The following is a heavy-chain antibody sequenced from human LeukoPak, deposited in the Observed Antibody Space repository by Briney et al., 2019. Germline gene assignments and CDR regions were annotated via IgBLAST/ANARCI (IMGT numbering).Heavy chain of an antibody. CDR2: IYHSGST. Sequence: SETLSLTCAVSGGSISSGGYSWSWIRQPPGKGLEWIGYIYHSGSTYYNPSLKSRVTISVDRSKNQFSLKLSSVTAADTAVYYCARGNYYDSNGYVDYWGQGTLVTVSS. J-gene: IGHJ4*02. CDR3: ARGNYYDSNGYVDY. V-gene: IGHV4-30-2*01. CDR1: GGSISSGGYS. D-gene: IGHD3-22*01.